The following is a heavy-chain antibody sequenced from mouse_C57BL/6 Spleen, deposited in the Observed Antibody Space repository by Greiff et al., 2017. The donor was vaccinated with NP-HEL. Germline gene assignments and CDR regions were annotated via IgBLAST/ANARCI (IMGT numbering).Heavy chain of an antibody. D-gene: IGHD1-1*01. J-gene: IGHJ2*01. CDR2: IDPSDSET. CDR1: GYTFTSYW. Sequence: QVQLKQPGAELVRPGSSVKLSCKASGYTFTSYWMHWVKQRPIQGLEWIGNIDPSDSETHYNQKFKDKATLTVDKSSSTAYMQLSSLTSEDSAVYYGARCPYCASSSCLYYFDYWGQGTTLTVSS. V-gene: IGHV1-52*01. CDR3: ARCPYCASSSCLYYFDY.